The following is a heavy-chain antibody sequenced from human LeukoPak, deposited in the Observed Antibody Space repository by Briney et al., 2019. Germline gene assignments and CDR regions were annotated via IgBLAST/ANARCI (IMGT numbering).Heavy chain of an antibody. CDR1: GYSISSGYY. D-gene: IGHD1-26*01. J-gene: IGHJ4*02. Sequence: SETLSLTCAVSGYSISSGYYWGWIRQPPGKGLEWIGSIYHSGSTYYNPYLKSRVTISVDTSKNQFSLKLSSVTAADTAVYYCARVGSGATADYWGQGTLVTVSS. CDR3: ARVGSGATADY. V-gene: IGHV4-38-2*01. CDR2: IYHSGST.